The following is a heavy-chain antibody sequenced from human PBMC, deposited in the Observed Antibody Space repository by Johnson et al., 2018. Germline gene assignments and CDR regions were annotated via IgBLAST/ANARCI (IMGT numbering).Heavy chain of an antibody. CDR3: AHLGGDGGNSAKDAFDI. J-gene: IGHJ3*02. V-gene: IGHV3-23*04. Sequence: VQLVESGGGLVQPGGSLRLSCAASGFTFSSYAMSWVRQAPGKGLEWVSAISGSGGSTYYADSVKGRFTIPRNNSKSTLYLQMNSLRAEDTAVYYCAHLGGDGGNSAKDAFDIWGQGTMVTVAS. CDR1: GFTFSSYA. CDR2: ISGSGGST. D-gene: IGHD4-23*01.